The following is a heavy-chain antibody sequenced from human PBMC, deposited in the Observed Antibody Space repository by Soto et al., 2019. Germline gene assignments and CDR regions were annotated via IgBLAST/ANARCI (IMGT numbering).Heavy chain of an antibody. J-gene: IGHJ4*02. CDR3: AKSKELGVSAPDH. V-gene: IGHV3-66*01. CDR1: GFTFNRNL. D-gene: IGHD1-26*01. Sequence: GSLRLSCAASGFTFNRNLISWVRQAPGKGLEWVSVIYTGDSTYYADSVKDRFTISRDSSKNTLYLQMNSLRVEDTAVYYCAKSKELGVSAPDHWGQGTLVTVSS. CDR2: IYTGDST.